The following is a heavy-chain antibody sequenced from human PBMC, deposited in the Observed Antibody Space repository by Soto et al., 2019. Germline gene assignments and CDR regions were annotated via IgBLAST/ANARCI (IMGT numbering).Heavy chain of an antibody. Sequence: GASVKVSCKASGGTFSSYTISWVRQAPGQGLEWMGRIIPILGIANYAQKFQGRVTITADKSTSTAYMELSSLRSEDTAVYYCARASSWGEDFDYWGQGTLVTVSS. J-gene: IGHJ4*02. CDR3: ARASSWGEDFDY. CDR2: IIPILGIA. D-gene: IGHD2-15*01. CDR1: GGTFSSYT. V-gene: IGHV1-69*02.